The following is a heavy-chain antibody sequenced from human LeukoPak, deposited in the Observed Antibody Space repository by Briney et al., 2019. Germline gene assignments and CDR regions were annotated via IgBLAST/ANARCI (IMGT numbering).Heavy chain of an antibody. CDR1: GGSISSYC. V-gene: IGHV4-59*08. D-gene: IGHD3-22*01. Sequence: SETLSLTCTVSGGSISSYCWSWIRQPPGKGLEWIGYIHSSGSTNYNPSLKSRVTLSAGTSKNQFSLRLSSVTAADTALYYCARHSSGYPNYYYFYMDIWGKGATVTVSS. CDR3: ARHSSGYPNYYYFYMDI. J-gene: IGHJ6*03. CDR2: IHSSGST.